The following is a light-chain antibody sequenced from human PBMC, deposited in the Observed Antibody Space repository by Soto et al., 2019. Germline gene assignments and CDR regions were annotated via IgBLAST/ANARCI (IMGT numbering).Light chain of an antibody. Sequence: EIVLTQSPGTLSLSPGAIATLSVRASQSVSSSSLSWYQQKPGQAPRLLIYDTSSRATDIPDRFSGSGSGTDFTLTISRLEPEDFTVYYCQHYGTSMWTFGQGTKVDIK. J-gene: IGKJ1*01. CDR3: QHYGTSMWT. CDR1: QSVSSSS. CDR2: DTS. V-gene: IGKV3-20*01.